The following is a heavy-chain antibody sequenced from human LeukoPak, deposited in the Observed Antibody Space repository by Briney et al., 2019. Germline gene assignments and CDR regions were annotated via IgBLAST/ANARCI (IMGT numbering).Heavy chain of an antibody. CDR3: ARELLSPAGY. CDR1: GYTFTRYY. CDR2: INPSSGST. Sequence: ASVKVSCKASGYTFTRYYMHWVRQAPGQGLEWMGIINPSSGSTTYAQKFQGRVSMARDMSTSTVYMEVSSLRSEDTAVYYCARELLSPAGYWGQGTLVTVSS. D-gene: IGHD6-19*01. J-gene: IGHJ4*02. V-gene: IGHV1-46*01.